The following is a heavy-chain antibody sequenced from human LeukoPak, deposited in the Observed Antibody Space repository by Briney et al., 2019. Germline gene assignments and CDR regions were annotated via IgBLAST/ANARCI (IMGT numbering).Heavy chain of an antibody. CDR3: AKDIEVAITGHYFDL. J-gene: IGHJ2*01. D-gene: IGHD3-22*01. V-gene: IGHV3-23*01. CDR1: GFTFRSYS. CDR2: LSSTGDI. Sequence: GGSLRLSCVASGFTFRSYSMNWVRQAPGKGLEWVSYLSSTGDIYYADSVKGRFTISRDNSKTTLFLQMNSLRAEDTALYYCAKDIEVAITGHYFDLWGRGTLVAVSS.